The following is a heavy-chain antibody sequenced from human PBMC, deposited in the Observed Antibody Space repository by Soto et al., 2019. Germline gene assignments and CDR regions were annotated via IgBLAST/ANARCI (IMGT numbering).Heavy chain of an antibody. CDR2: ISGSGGST. V-gene: IGHV3-23*01. D-gene: IGHD3-22*01. CDR1: GFTFSSYA. CDR3: AKAPYRCGSGYCNYFQH. J-gene: IGHJ1*01. Sequence: PGGSLRLSCAASGFTFSSYAMSWVRQAPGKGLEWVLAISGSGGSTYYADSVKGRFTISRDNSKNTLYLQMNSLRAEDTAVYYCAKAPYRCGSGYCNYFQHWGQGTLVTVS.